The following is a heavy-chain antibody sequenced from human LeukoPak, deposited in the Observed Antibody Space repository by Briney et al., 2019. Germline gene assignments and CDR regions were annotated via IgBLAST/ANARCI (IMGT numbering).Heavy chain of an antibody. CDR3: ARASWETVQDY. CDR2: INLNSGGT. Sequence: ASVKVSCKASGYTFTGYYMHWVRQAPGQGLEWMGWINLNSGGTDYAQKFQGRVTMTKDTSISTAYMELSRLRSDDTAVYYCARASWETVQDYWGQGTLVTVYS. V-gene: IGHV1-2*02. CDR1: GYTFTGYY. D-gene: IGHD4-17*01. J-gene: IGHJ4*02.